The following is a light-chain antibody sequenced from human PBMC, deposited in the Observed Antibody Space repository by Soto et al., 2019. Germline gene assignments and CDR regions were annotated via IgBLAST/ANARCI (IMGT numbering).Light chain of an antibody. CDR2: KAS. V-gene: IGKV1-5*03. CDR3: KQYGSSLT. CDR1: QNVNGW. Sequence: DIQMTQSPSTLSASVGDIVTITCRASQNVNGWLAWYQQKPGKAPKLLINKASTLESGVPSRFSGSGSGTDFTLTISRLEPEDFAVYYCKQYGSSLTFGGGTKVDIK. J-gene: IGKJ4*01.